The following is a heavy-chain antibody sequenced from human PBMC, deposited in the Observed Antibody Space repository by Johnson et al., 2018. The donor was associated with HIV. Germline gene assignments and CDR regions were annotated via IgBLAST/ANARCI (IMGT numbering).Heavy chain of an antibody. V-gene: IGHV3-30-3*01. D-gene: IGHD3-9*01. CDR2: ISYDGSNK. CDR3: ARELVRYAFDI. J-gene: IGHJ3*02. Sequence: QVQLVESGGGVVQPGRSLRLSCAASGFTFSSYAMHWVRQAPGKGLEWVAVISYDGSNKYYADSLKGRFTISRDNSKNTLYLQMNSLRAEDTAVYYCARELVRYAFDIWGQGTMVTVSS. CDR1: GFTFSSYA.